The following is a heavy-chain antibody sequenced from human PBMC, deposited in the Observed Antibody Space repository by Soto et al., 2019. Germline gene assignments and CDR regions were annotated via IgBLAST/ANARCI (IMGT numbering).Heavy chain of an antibody. J-gene: IGHJ6*02. CDR3: ARERYQVISDGMDV. D-gene: IGHD2-2*01. CDR2: INPQNGRT. CDR1: VYTVTGYY. V-gene: IGHV1-2*02. Sequence: GSSVKVSCKASVYTVTGYYIHGVRAAAGQGLEWMGWINPQNGRTSYSQKFQGRVTLSSDTSINTAYLELSKLRFDDAAVYFCARERYQVISDGMDVWGQGTTVTVSS.